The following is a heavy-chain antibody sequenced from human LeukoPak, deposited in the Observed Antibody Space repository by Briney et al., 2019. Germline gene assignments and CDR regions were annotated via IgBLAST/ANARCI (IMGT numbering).Heavy chain of an antibody. CDR1: GGTISSYA. J-gene: IGHJ6*03. Sequence: SSVKVSCKASGGTISSYAISWVRHAPGPGLEWMGGTIPIFGTANYAHEFQGRVTITTDESTSTDYMELSSMRSEDTAVYYCARCPYDFWSGQQNDYYYYDMDVWGKVAMVTVAS. CDR2: TIPIFGTA. CDR3: ARCPYDFWSGQQNDYYYYDMDV. D-gene: IGHD3-3*01. V-gene: IGHV1-69*05.